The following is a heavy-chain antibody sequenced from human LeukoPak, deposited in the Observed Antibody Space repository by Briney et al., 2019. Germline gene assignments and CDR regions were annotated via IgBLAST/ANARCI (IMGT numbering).Heavy chain of an antibody. Sequence: SETLSLTCAVYGGSFSGYYWSWIRQPPGEGLEWIGEINHSGSTNYNPSLKSRVTISVDTSKNQFSLKLSSVTAADTAVYYCARPYYDSSGYYYFDYWGQGTLVTVSS. V-gene: IGHV4-34*01. CDR2: INHSGST. CDR1: GGSFSGYY. CDR3: ARPYYDSSGYYYFDY. J-gene: IGHJ4*02. D-gene: IGHD3-22*01.